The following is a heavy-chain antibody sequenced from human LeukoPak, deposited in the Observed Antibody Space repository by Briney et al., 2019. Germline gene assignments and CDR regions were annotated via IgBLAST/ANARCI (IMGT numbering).Heavy chain of an antibody. CDR2: IYPGDSDT. Sequence: GESLKISFKGSGYSFTSYWIGWVRQMPGRGLEWIGVIYPGDSDTRYSPSFQGQVTISADKSISTAYLQWSSLKASDTAMYYCARPRQQLVPDAFDIWGQGTMVTVSS. D-gene: IGHD6-13*01. CDR3: ARPRQQLVPDAFDI. V-gene: IGHV5-51*01. J-gene: IGHJ3*02. CDR1: GYSFTSYW.